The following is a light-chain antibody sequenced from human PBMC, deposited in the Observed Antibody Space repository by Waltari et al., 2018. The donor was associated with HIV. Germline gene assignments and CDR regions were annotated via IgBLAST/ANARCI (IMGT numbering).Light chain of an antibody. CDR2: RDD. Sequence: QSIVTQPPSVSGTPGQRVTISCSGSSSNIGFNYVYWYQQFPGLAPKLLIYRDDQRPSGIPERFSGSTSGTTVTLIISGVQAEDEADYFCQSADTSTSVVFGGGTRVTVL. CDR1: SSNIGFNY. J-gene: IGLJ1*01. V-gene: IGLV1-47*01. CDR3: QSADTSTSVV.